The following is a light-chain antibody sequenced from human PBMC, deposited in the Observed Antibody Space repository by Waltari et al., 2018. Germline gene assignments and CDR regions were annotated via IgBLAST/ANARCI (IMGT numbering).Light chain of an antibody. CDR1: TLGGKY. J-gene: IGLJ2*01. CDR3: QSWDSDLT. CDR2: QDN. V-gene: IGLV3-1*01. Sequence: SYEVTPPPSVSVSPGQTATISCSGYTLGGKYVCWFQHKPGQAPVLIIYQDNKRPSGIPGRFSASNSGNTATLTISGAQAVDEADYYCQSWDSDLTFGGGTKLTVL.